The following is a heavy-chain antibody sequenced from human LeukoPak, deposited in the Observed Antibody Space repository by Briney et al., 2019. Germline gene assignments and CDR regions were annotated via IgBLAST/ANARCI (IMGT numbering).Heavy chain of an antibody. Sequence: ASVKVSCKASGYTFTSYYMHWVRQAPGQGLEWMGIINPSGGSTSYAQKLQGRVTMTTDTSTSTAYMELRSLRSDDTAVYYCARDSYSSGWGLGDAFDIWGQGTMVTVSS. CDR3: ARDSYSSGWGLGDAFDI. CDR1: GYTFTSYY. V-gene: IGHV1-46*01. J-gene: IGHJ3*02. D-gene: IGHD6-19*01. CDR2: INPSGGST.